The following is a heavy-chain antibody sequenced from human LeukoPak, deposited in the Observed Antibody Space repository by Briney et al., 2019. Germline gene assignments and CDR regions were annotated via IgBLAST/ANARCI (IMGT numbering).Heavy chain of an antibody. Sequence: ASVKVSCKASGFSFTRSAMQWVRQARGQRLEWIGWIVVGSGNTNYAQKFQERVTITRDMSTSTAYMELSSLRSEDTAVYYCARAVVVITPRTTKIKRYYFDYWGQGTLVTVSS. CDR1: GFSFTRSA. CDR2: IVVGSGNT. V-gene: IGHV1-58*02. CDR3: ARAVVVITPRTTKIKRYYFDY. D-gene: IGHD3-22*01. J-gene: IGHJ4*02.